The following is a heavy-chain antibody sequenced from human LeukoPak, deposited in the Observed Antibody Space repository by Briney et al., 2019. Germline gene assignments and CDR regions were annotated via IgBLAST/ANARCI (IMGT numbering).Heavy chain of an antibody. D-gene: IGHD2-15*01. J-gene: IGHJ4*02. CDR1: RFTFSSYG. CDR3: AKDNEAYCSGGSCYSGSYFDY. CDR2: ISYDGSNK. V-gene: IGHV3-30*18. Sequence: GGSLRLSCAASRFTFSSYGMHWVRQAPGKGLEWVAVISYDGSNKYYADSVKGRFTISRDNSKNTLYLQMNSLRAEDTAVYYCAKDNEAYCSGGSCYSGSYFDYWGQGALVTVSS.